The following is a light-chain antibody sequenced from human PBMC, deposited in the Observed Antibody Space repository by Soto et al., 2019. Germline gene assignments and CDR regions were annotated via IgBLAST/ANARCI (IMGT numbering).Light chain of an antibody. CDR2: DVS. V-gene: IGLV2-8*01. J-gene: IGLJ2*01. Sequence: QAVLTQPPSASGSPGQSVTISCTGANTDIGGHKYVSWYQHHPGKSPKLIIYDVSERPSGVPDRFSGSKSGNAASLTVSGLQADDEAIYYCSSYTGTNNFVLFGGGTKVTVL. CDR3: SSYTGTNNFVL. CDR1: NTDIGGHKY.